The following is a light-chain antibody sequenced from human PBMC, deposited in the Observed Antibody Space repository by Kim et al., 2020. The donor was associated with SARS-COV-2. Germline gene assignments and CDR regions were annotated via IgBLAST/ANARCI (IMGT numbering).Light chain of an antibody. Sequence: SPGEKATLSYQASHHVTRSYFPWYQYKPRQAPRLLIYSASSGATGIADRFKGRGSGTDFSLSISKLEPKDYAVYFCQEYSTSRRTFGGGSKVDIK. CDR2: SAS. CDR1: HHVTRSY. V-gene: IGKV3-20*01. J-gene: IGKJ4*01. CDR3: QEYSTSRRT.